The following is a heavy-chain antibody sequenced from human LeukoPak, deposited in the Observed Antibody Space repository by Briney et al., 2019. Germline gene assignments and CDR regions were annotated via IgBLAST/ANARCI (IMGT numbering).Heavy chain of an antibody. J-gene: IGHJ4*02. CDR1: GYTFTQYA. D-gene: IGHD3-22*01. Sequence: ASVKVSCKASGYTFTQYAINWVRQAPGQGLEWMGWINTNTGHPTYAQGFTGRFVFSLGTSIRTAYLQISSLKAEDTAVYYCARVDPDGSGYYYYFDYWGQGTLVTVSS. CDR2: INTNTGHP. V-gene: IGHV7-4-1*02. CDR3: ARVDPDGSGYYYYFDY.